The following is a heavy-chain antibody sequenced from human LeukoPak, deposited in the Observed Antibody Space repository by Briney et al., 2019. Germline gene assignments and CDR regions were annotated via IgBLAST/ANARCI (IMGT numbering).Heavy chain of an antibody. CDR3: TRDRSHDY. CDR1: GFTFGDYP. CDR2: IRNKTYGGTT. Sequence: GGSLRLSCTASGFTFGDYPITWVRQAPGKGLEGVGFIRNKTYGGTTEYAASVKGRFTISRDDSKSIAYLQMNSLKTEDTAVYYCTRDRSHDYWGPGTLVTVSP. J-gene: IGHJ4*02. V-gene: IGHV3-49*04. D-gene: IGHD6-13*01.